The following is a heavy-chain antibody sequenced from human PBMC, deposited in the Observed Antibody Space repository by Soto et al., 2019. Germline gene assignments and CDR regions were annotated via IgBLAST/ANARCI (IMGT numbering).Heavy chain of an antibody. J-gene: IGHJ6*02. CDR2: ISYDGSNK. Sequence: GGSLRLSCAASGFTFSSYAMHWVRQAPGKGLEWVAVISYDGSNKYYADSVKGRFTISRDNSKNTLYLQMNSLRAEDTAVYYCARELVVVVAATDDESLNGMDVWGQGTTVTVSS. D-gene: IGHD2-15*01. CDR3: ARELVVVVAATDDESLNGMDV. V-gene: IGHV3-30-3*01. CDR1: GFTFSSYA.